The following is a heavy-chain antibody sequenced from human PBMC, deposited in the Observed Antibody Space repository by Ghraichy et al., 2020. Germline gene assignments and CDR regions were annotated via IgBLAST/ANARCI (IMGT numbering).Heavy chain of an antibody. J-gene: IGHJ6*02. CDR2: ISGSGGST. D-gene: IGHD1-1*01. CDR1: GFTFSSYA. V-gene: IGHV3-23*01. Sequence: GGSLRLSCAASGFTFSSYAMSWVRQAPGKGLEWVSAISGSGGSTYYADSVKGRFTISRDNSKNTLYLQMNSLRAEDTAVYYCAKDLSWSLDLTYYGMDVWGQGTTVTVSS. CDR3: AKDLSWSLDLTYYGMDV.